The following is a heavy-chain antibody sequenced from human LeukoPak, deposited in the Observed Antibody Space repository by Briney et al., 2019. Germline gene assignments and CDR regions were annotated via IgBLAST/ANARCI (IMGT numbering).Heavy chain of an antibody. Sequence: GGSLRLSCAASGFTFNNYAMNWVRQAPGKGLEWVSAITIGGTDTFYVDSVKGRFTISRDNSKNTLYLQMNSLRAEDMAVYYCAKTQVFYGDYPLFDYWGQGTLVTVSS. CDR1: GFTFNNYA. CDR3: AKTQVFYGDYPLFDY. CDR2: ITIGGTDT. D-gene: IGHD4-17*01. J-gene: IGHJ4*02. V-gene: IGHV3-23*01.